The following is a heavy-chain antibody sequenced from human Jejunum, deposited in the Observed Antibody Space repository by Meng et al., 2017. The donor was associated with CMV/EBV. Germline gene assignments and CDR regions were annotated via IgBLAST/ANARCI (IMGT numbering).Heavy chain of an antibody. CDR2: ISANNGDT. V-gene: IGHV1-18*01. CDR3: ARDTYYGAGSLYAPIAF. D-gene: IGHD3-10*01. CDR1: FPTFG. Sequence: FPTFGITWARQAPAQGLEWIGWISANNGDTSYAQKFHGRVTVTTATSTSTAYTELRSLRSDDTAMYYCARDTYYGAGSLYAPIAFWGQGTLVTVSS. J-gene: IGHJ4*02.